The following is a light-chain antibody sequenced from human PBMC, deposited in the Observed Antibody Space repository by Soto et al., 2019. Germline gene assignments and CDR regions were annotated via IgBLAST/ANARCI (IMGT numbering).Light chain of an antibody. CDR1: QSISNW. CDR3: QQYNRYWT. J-gene: IGKJ1*01. V-gene: IGKV1-5*03. CDR2: EAS. Sequence: DIQMTQSPSTLSASVGDRVTITCRASQSISNWLAWYQQKPGKAPKLLIYEASSLEGGVPSRFSGSGSGTEFTLTISSLQPDDFATYYCQQYNRYWTFGQGTKVEIK.